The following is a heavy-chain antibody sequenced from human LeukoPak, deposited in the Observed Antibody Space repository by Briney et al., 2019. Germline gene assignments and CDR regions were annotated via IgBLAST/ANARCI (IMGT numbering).Heavy chain of an antibody. V-gene: IGHV3-21*01. CDR2: ISPDSNYK. CDR1: GFTFSTYS. J-gene: IGHJ4*02. D-gene: IGHD1-14*01. CDR3: ARSRYHDY. Sequence: GGSLRLSCAASGFTFSTYSMNWLRLAPGKGLEWVSSISPDSNYKYYVDSVKGRFTISRDNAKSSLYLQMNSLRAEDTAVYYCARSRYHDYWGQGTLVTVSS.